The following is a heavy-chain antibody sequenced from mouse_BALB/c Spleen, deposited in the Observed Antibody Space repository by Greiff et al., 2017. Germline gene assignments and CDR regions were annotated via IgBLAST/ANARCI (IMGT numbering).Heavy chain of an antibody. J-gene: IGHJ4*01. Sequence: QVQLQQSGPELVRPGVSVKISCKGSGYTFTDYAMHWVKQSHAKSLEWIGVISTYYGNTNYNQKFKGKATMTVDKSSSTAYMELARLTSEDSAIYYCTWGVGYAMDYWGQGTSVTVSS. CDR1: GYTFTDYA. V-gene: IGHV1-67*01. CDR2: ISTYYGNT. CDR3: TWGVGYAMDY.